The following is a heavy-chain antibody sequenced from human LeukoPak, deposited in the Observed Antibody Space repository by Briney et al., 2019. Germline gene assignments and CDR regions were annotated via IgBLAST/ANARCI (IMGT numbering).Heavy chain of an antibody. CDR1: GGTFSSYT. CDR2: IIPILGIA. CDR3: ARAGGYSRSYGYYFDY. V-gene: IGHV1-69*02. J-gene: IGHJ4*02. Sequence: SVKVSCKASGGTFSSYTISRVRQAPGQGLEWMGRIIPILGIANYAQKFQGRVTITADKSTSTAYMELSSLRSEDTAVYYCARAGGYSRSYGYYFDYWGQGTLVTVSS. D-gene: IGHD1-26*01.